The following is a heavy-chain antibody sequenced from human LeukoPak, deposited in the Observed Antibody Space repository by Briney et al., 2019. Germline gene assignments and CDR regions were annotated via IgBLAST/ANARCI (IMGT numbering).Heavy chain of an antibody. CDR1: GFTFSSYV. Sequence: PGGSLRLSCAASGFTFSSYVMSWVRQAPGKGLEWVAFIRYDGSNKYYADSVKGRFTISRDNSKNTLYLQMNTLTAEDTAVYYCAKGETRFDPWGQGTLVTVSS. CDR3: AKGETRFDP. CDR2: IRYDGSNK. J-gene: IGHJ5*02. V-gene: IGHV3-30*02.